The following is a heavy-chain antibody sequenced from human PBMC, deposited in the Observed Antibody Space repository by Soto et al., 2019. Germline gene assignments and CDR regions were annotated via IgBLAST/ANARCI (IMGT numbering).Heavy chain of an antibody. D-gene: IGHD3-3*01. CDR1: GDSVSSNSAA. CDR2: TYYRSKWYD. V-gene: IGHV6-1*01. CDR3: ARGVTIFGVPSMDY. Sequence: SQTLSLTCAISGDSVSSNSAAWNWIRQSPSRGLEWLGRTYYRSKWYDDYAVSVKSRITVNPDTSKNQFSLQLNSVTPEDTAVYYCARGVTIFGVPSMDYWGQGTLVTGSS. J-gene: IGHJ4*02.